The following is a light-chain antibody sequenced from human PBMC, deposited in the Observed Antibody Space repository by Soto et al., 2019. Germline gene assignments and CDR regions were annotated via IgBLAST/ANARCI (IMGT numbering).Light chain of an antibody. CDR3: QQYASAQFS. Sequence: EIVLTQSPATLSLSPGERATLSCRASQSVSSNHLAWYQQKPGQAPRLLIYDAFNRATGIPARFSGSGSGTDFTLTISSLEHEDSEVYYCQQYASAQFSLGHGTKVDIK. J-gene: IGKJ3*01. CDR1: QSVSSNH. CDR2: DAF. V-gene: IGKV3-20*01.